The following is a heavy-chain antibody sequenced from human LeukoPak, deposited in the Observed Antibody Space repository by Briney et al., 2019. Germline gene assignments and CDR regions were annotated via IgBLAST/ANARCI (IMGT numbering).Heavy chain of an antibody. J-gene: IGHJ6*03. D-gene: IGHD1-26*01. CDR3: AKDSKEWELLGDYYYYYYYMDV. CDR2: ISYDGSNK. V-gene: IGHV3-30*18. Sequence: PGGSLRLSCAASGFTFSSYGMHWVRQAPGKGLEWVAVISYDGSNKYYADSVKGRFTISRDNSKNTLYLQMNSLRAEDTAVYYCAKDSKEWELLGDYYYYYYYMDVWGKGTTVTVSS. CDR1: GFTFSSYG.